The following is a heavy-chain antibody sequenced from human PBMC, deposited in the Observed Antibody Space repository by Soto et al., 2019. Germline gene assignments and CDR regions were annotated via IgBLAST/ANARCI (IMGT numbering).Heavy chain of an antibody. CDR3: ARQSREPFGPLLPHGWFDT. CDR2: ILYTGYT. Sequence: SETLSLTCTVSGGSISDYYWSWIRQPPGKGLEWIGYILYTGYTNYNPSLKSRITISIDTSRNQFSLRLSSVTAADTAVYYCARQSREPFGPLLPHGWFDTWSQGTLVTVSS. CDR1: GGSISDYY. J-gene: IGHJ5*02. V-gene: IGHV4-59*08. D-gene: IGHD3-10*01.